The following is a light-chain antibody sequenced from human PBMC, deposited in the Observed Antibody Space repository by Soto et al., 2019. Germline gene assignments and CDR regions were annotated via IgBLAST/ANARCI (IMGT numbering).Light chain of an antibody. V-gene: IGLV2-14*01. CDR3: CSYTSTSTAV. J-gene: IGLJ2*01. CDR1: SSDVGGYNY. CDR2: EVS. Sequence: QSALTQPASVSGSPGQSITISCTGTSSDVGGYNYVSWYQQHPGKAPKLMIYEVSNRPSGVSNRFSGSKSGNTASLAISGLQAEDEGDYYCCSYTSTSTAVFGRGTKLTVL.